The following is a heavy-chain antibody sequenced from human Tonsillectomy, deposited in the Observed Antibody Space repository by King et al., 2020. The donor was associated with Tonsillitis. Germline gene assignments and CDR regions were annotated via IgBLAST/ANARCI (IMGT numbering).Heavy chain of an antibody. D-gene: IGHD4-17*01. CDR1: GFTFDDYG. CDR3: ARDVTTAHGFDP. J-gene: IGHJ5*02. CDR2: INWNGGST. Sequence: VQLVESGGGVVRPGGSLRLSCAASGFTFDDYGMSWVRQAPGKGLEWVSGINWNGGSTGSAYSLKGRFTISRDNDQNSLYLQMNSLRAEDTALYHCARDVTTAHGFDPWGQGTLVTVSS. V-gene: IGHV3-20*01.